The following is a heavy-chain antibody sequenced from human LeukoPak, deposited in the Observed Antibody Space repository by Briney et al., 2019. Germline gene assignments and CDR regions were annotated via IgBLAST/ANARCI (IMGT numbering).Heavy chain of an antibody. CDR1: GFTFSSYT. CDR2: ISSSGSNT. D-gene: IGHD6-19*01. CDR3: ATDQYSSGWFDY. Sequence: GGSLRLSCAASGFTFSSYTMYWVRQAPGKGLEWVSGISSSGSNTYYADSVKGRFTISRDNAKNTEYLQMNSPRAEDTAVYYCATDQYSSGWFDYWGQGTLVTVSS. J-gene: IGHJ4*02. V-gene: IGHV3-23*01.